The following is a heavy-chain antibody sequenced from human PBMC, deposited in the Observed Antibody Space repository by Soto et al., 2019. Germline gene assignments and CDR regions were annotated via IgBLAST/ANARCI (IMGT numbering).Heavy chain of an antibody. CDR1: GGSSSGYY. V-gene: IGHV4-34*01. CDR2: INHSGST. D-gene: IGHD3-3*01. Sequence: SETLSLTCAVYGGSSSGYYWSWIRQPPGKGLEWIGEINHSGSTNYNPSLKSRVTISVDTSKNQFSLKLSSVTAADTAVYYCARGRLRFLEWLPLDYWGQGTLVTVSS. CDR3: ARGRLRFLEWLPLDY. J-gene: IGHJ4*02.